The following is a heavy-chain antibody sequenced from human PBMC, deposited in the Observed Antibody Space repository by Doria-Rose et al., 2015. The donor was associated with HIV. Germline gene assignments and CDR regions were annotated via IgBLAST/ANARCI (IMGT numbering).Heavy chain of an antibody. J-gene: IGHJ4*02. V-gene: IGHV2-26*01. CDR2: IFSDDER. Sequence: QESGPVLVKPTETLTLTCAVSGVSLSSPGMGVSWIRQPPGKALEWPANIFSDDERSYNTSLKSRLTISRSTSKSQVVLTMTDMDPVDTATYYCARIKSSRWYHKYYFDFWGQGTLVIVSA. D-gene: IGHD6-13*01. CDR3: ARIKSSRWYHKYYFDF. CDR1: GVSLSSPGMG.